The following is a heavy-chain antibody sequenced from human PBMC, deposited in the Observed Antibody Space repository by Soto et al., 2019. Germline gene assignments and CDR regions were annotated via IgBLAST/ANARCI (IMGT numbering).Heavy chain of an antibody. CDR2: LIPIFGAA. CDR3: ARGRSSPNFDP. Sequence: QVQLVQSGAEVRKPGSSVKVSCKISGGTFTNYVISWLRQAPGQGLEWMGGLIPIFGAANLAQKFQGRVTITADESTSTVNMELSSLISEDTAVYYCARGRSSPNFDPWGQGTLVTVSS. CDR1: GGTFTNYV. D-gene: IGHD6-6*01. J-gene: IGHJ5*02. V-gene: IGHV1-69*01.